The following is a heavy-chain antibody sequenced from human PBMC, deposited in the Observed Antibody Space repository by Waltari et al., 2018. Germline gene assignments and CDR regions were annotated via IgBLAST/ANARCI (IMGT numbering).Heavy chain of an antibody. Sequence: QVQLQESGPGLVKPSETLSLTCAVSGYSISSGYYWGWTRQPPGKGLEWIGSIYHSGSTYYNPSLKSRVTISVDTSKNQFSLKLSSVTAADTAVYYCARLGGCGGDCPHDYWGQGTLVTVSS. CDR1: GYSISSGYY. CDR3: ARLGGCGGDCPHDY. V-gene: IGHV4-38-2*01. CDR2: IYHSGST. J-gene: IGHJ4*02. D-gene: IGHD2-21*01.